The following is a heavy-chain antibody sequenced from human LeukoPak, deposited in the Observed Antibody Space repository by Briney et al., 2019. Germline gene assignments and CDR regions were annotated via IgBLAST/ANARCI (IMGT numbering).Heavy chain of an antibody. V-gene: IGHV3-11*01. D-gene: IGHD1-1*01. CDR1: GFTLSDYY. CDR3: AKGLERESRLDS. J-gene: IGHJ4*02. CDR2: ISSSGSTI. Sequence: GGSLRLSCAASGFTLSDYYMSWIRQAPGKGLEWVSYISSSGSTIYYADSVRGGFTISTDNSKNTLYLQMNSLRAEDTALYYCAKGLERESRLDSWGQGTLVTVSS.